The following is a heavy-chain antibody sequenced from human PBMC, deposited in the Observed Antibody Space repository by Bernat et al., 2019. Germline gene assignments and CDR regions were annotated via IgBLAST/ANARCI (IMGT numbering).Heavy chain of an antibody. CDR2: ISHDGRGT. CDR1: GFTFSNYW. Sequence: EEQLVESGGDLVQSGGSLRLSCTASGFTFSNYWMSWVRQAPGKGLVWVSRISHDGRGTTHADSVEGRFTISRDNSKNTLYLQMNSLRAEDTAVYYCARDRHSSSWYLDYWGQGTLVTVSS. D-gene: IGHD6-13*01. J-gene: IGHJ4*02. CDR3: ARDRHSSSWYLDY. V-gene: IGHV3-74*01.